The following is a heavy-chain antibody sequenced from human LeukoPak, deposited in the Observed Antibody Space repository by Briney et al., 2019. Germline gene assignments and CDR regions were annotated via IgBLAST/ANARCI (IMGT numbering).Heavy chain of an antibody. CDR2: INPNSGGT. J-gene: IGHJ3*02. CDR3: ARDQRASCSSTSCYRSATFDI. CDR1: GYTFIGYY. D-gene: IGHD2-2*01. Sequence: ASVKVSCKASGYTFIGYYMHWVRQAPGQGLEWMGWINPNSGGTSYAQKFQGRVTMTRDTSISTAYMELSRLRSDDTAVYYCARDQRASCSSTSCYRSATFDIWGQGTMVTVSS. V-gene: IGHV1-2*02.